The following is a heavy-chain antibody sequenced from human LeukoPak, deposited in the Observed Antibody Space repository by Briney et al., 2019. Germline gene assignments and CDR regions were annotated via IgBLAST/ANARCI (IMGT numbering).Heavy chain of an antibody. CDR1: GGSISSYY. J-gene: IGHJ4*02. CDR2: IYYSGST. CDR3: ARDDYYDSSAIFDY. V-gene: IGHV4-59*01. Sequence: SETLSLTCTVSGGSISSYYWSWIRQPPGKGVEWIGYIYYSGSTNYNPSLKSRVTISLDTSKNQFSLKLSSVTAADAAVYYCARDDYYDSSAIFDYWGQGTLVTVSS. D-gene: IGHD3-22*01.